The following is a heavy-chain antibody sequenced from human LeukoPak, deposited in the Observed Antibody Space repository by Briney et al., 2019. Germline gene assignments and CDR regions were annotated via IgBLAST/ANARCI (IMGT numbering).Heavy chain of an antibody. V-gene: IGHV4-4*07. CDR3: AMGDGDYWGSPEVY. D-gene: IGHD4-17*01. CDR1: GGSISSYY. CDR2: IYTSGST. Sequence: SETLSLTCTVSGGSISSYYWSWIRQPAGKGLEWIGRIYTSGSTNYNPSLKSRVTISVDTSKNQFSLKLSSVTAADTAVYYCAMGDGDYWGSPEVYWGQGTLVTVSS. J-gene: IGHJ4*02.